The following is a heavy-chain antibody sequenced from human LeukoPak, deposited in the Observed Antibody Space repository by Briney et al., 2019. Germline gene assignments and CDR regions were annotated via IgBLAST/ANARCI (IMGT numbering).Heavy chain of an antibody. CDR3: ARDRIAVAGISSRRFDY. J-gene: IGHJ4*02. Sequence: ASVSVSCKASGYTFTSYGISWVRQAPGQGLEWMGWISAYNGNTNYAQKLQGRVTMTTDTSTSTAYMELRSLRSDDTAVYYCARDRIAVAGISSRRFDYWGQGTLVTVSS. CDR2: ISAYNGNT. CDR1: GYTFTSYG. V-gene: IGHV1-18*01. D-gene: IGHD6-19*01.